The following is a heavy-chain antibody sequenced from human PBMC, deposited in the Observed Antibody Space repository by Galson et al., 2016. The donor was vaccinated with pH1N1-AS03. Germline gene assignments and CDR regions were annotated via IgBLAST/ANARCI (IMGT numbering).Heavy chain of an antibody. V-gene: IGHV1-69*06. J-gene: IGHJ3*02. CDR2: IIPIFGTP. Sequence: SVKVSCKASGGTFSSSAISWVRQAPGQGLEWMGGIIPIFGTPNYAQKFQGRVTITADNSTFTAYMELSSLRSEDTAVYYCARPRGWSGHDAFDIWGQGTMVTVSS. CDR3: ARPRGWSGHDAFDI. CDR1: GGTFSSSA. D-gene: IGHD3-3*01.